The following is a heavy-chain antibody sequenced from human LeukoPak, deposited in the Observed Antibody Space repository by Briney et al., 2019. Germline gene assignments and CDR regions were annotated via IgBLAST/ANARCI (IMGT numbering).Heavy chain of an antibody. J-gene: IGHJ3*02. Sequence: PSETLSLTCTVSSGSVSSCYWGWIRQPPGKGLEWIGSIYYSGSTYYNPSLKSRVTISVDTSKNQFSLKLSSVTAADTAVYYCARERDEMATNYAGAFDIWGQGTMVTVSS. D-gene: IGHD5-24*01. CDR1: SGSVSSCY. CDR2: IYYSGST. CDR3: ARERDEMATNYAGAFDI. V-gene: IGHV4-39*07.